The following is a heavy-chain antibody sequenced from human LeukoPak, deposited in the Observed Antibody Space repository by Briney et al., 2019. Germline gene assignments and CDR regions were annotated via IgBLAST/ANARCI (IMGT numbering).Heavy chain of an antibody. J-gene: IGHJ5*02. CDR1: GYTFTSYG. CDR2: ISAYNGNT. V-gene: IGHV1-18*01. Sequence: ASVKVSCKASGYTFTSYGISWVRQAPGQGLEWMGWISAYNGNTNYAQKLQGRVTMTTDTSTSTAYMELRSLRSDDTAVYYCARVYYDILTGYQYWFDPWGQGTLVTVPS. CDR3: ARVYYDILTGYQYWFDP. D-gene: IGHD3-9*01.